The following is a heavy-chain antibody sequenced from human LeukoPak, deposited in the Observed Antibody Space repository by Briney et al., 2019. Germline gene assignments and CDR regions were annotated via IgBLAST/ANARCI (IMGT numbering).Heavy chain of an antibody. D-gene: IGHD3-10*01. CDR1: GFTFSSYS. J-gene: IGHJ6*03. Sequence: GGSLRLSCAASGFTFSSYSMDWVRQAPGKGLEWVSSISSSSSYIYYADSVKGRFTISRDNAKNSLYLQMNSLRAEDTAVYYCARDRRDYYGSGTYRDPYYYMDVWGKGTTVIISS. V-gene: IGHV3-21*01. CDR2: ISSSSSYI. CDR3: ARDRRDYYGSGTYRDPYYYMDV.